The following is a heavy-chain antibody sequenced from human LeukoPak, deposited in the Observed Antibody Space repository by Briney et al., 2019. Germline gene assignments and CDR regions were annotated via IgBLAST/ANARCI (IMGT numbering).Heavy chain of an antibody. V-gene: IGHV1-8*01. Sequence: ASVTVSFTASGYTFTSYHINWVRQATGQGLEWVGWMNPNNSDIGYAQKFQGRVTMTRNTSIGTAYMELSSLRSEDTAIYYCVRVPPGTTIYAYWGQGTLVTVSS. J-gene: IGHJ4*02. D-gene: IGHD1-14*01. CDR1: GYTFTSYH. CDR3: VRVPPGTTIYAY. CDR2: MNPNNSDI.